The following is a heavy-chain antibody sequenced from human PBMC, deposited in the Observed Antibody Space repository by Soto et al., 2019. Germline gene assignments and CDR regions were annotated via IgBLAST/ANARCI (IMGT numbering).Heavy chain of an antibody. CDR3: ARDSQRGLRFLEWLRTGHYYYGMDV. D-gene: IGHD3-3*01. Sequence: ASVKVSCKASGYTFTGYYMHWLRESAGQGLEWMGWINPNSGGTNYAQKFQGWVTMTRDTSISTAYMELSRLRSDDTAVYYCARDSQRGLRFLEWLRTGHYYYGMDVWGQGTTVTVSS. CDR1: GYTFTGYY. CDR2: INPNSGGT. V-gene: IGHV1-2*04. J-gene: IGHJ6*02.